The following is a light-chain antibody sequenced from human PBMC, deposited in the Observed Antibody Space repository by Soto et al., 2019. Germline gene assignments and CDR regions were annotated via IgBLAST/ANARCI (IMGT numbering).Light chain of an antibody. Sequence: QSALTQPASVSGSPGQSITISCTGTSSDVGSYNLVSWYQHHPGKAPKLMIYEGSKRPSGVSNRCSGSKSGNTASLTISVLQAEDEADYFCCSYAGSSTFEEYVFGTGTKLTVL. CDR1: SSDVGSYNL. CDR2: EGS. J-gene: IGLJ1*01. CDR3: CSYAGSSTFEEYV. V-gene: IGLV2-23*03.